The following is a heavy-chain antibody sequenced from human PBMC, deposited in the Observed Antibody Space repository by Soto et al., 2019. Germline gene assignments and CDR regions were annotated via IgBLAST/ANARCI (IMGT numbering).Heavy chain of an antibody. D-gene: IGHD1-7*01. J-gene: IGHJ5*02. CDR3: ARDRGYNWNYGWFDP. CDR1: GYTFTSYG. V-gene: IGHV1-18*01. CDR2: ISPCNGNT. Sequence: QVQLVQSGAEVKKPGASVKVSCKASGYTFTSYGISWVRQAPGQGLEWMGRISPCNGNTNYAQKLQGRVTMTTDTSTSTAHMELRSLRSDDTAVYYCARDRGYNWNYGWFDPWGQGTLVTVSS.